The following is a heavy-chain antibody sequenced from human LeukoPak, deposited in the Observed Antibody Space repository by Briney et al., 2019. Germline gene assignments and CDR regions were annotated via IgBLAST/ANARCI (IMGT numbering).Heavy chain of an antibody. Sequence: GGSLRLSCVASGFTFISYAMNWVRQAPGEGLEWVSYISKIDSTIYYADSVKGRFTISRDNAKNSLYLQTNSLRAEDTAVYYCARDGGEWELDYWGQGTLVTVSS. D-gene: IGHD1-26*01. J-gene: IGHJ4*02. CDR2: ISKIDSTI. CDR3: ARDGGEWELDY. CDR1: GFTFISYA. V-gene: IGHV3-48*03.